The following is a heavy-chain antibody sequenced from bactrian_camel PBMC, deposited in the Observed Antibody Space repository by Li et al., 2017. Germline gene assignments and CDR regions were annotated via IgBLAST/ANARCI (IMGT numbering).Heavy chain of an antibody. J-gene: IGHJ4*01. CDR1: GYTDSVNV. CDR3: AADRPWACSGPPEAYDI. CDR2: ISFAGLT. Sequence: HVQLVESGAGSVEAGGSVRLSCTASGYTDSVNVMGWWRQAAGKEREGVARISFAGLTTYADSVKGRFTISKDNAKNTLYLQMSSLKPKDTAMYYCAADRPWACSGPPEAYDIRGQGTQVTVS. V-gene: IGHV3S53*01. D-gene: IGHD1*01.